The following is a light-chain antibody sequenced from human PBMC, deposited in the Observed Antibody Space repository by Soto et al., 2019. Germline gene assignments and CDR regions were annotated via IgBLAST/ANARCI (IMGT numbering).Light chain of an antibody. V-gene: IGKV3-15*01. CDR3: QQYHDWPLT. Sequence: EIVMTQSPATLSVSPGERATVSCRASQNINNGLAWYQQKPGQAPRLLIYGASTRATGIPATFSGSGSATEFILTISSLLSEDYAVYYCQQYHDWPLTFGGGTKVEI. J-gene: IGKJ4*01. CDR2: GAS. CDR1: QNINNG.